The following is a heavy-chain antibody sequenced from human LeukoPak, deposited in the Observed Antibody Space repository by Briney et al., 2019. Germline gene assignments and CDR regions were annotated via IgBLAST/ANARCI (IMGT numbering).Heavy chain of an antibody. Sequence: ASVKVSCKASGYTFTSYGISWVRQAPGQGLEWMGWINPNSGGTNYAQKFQGRVTMTRDTSISTAYMELSRLRSDDTAVYYCAREGTWPFDPWGQGTLVTVSS. J-gene: IGHJ5*02. CDR3: AREGTWPFDP. V-gene: IGHV1-2*02. CDR2: INPNSGGT. CDR1: GYTFTSYG.